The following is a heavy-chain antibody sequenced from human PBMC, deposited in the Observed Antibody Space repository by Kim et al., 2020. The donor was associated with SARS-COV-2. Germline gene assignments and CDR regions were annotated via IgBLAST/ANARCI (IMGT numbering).Heavy chain of an antibody. V-gene: IGHV5-51*01. D-gene: IGHD2-2*01. CDR1: GYSFTSYW. CDR3: ARRLGGIEGYATHPGWFDP. CDR2: IYPGDSDT. Sequence: GESLKISCKGSGYSFTSYWIGWVRQMPGKGLEWMGIIYPGDSDTRYSPSFQGQVTISADKSISTAYLQWSSLKASDTAMYYCARRLGGIEGYATHPGWFDPWGQGTLVTVSS. J-gene: IGHJ5*02.